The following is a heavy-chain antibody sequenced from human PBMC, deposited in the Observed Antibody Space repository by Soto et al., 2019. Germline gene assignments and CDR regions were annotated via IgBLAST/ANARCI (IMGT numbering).Heavy chain of an antibody. CDR3: AREERYYDSSGSWYFDL. CDR2: IYYSGST. D-gene: IGHD3-22*01. CDR1: GGSISSGGYY. J-gene: IGHJ2*01. V-gene: IGHV4-31*03. Sequence: QVQLQESGPGLVKPSQTLSLTCTVSGGSISSGGYYWSWIRQHPGKGLEWIGYIYYSGSTYYNPSLKSRVTISVDTSKTQFSLRLSSLTAADTAVYYCAREERYYDSSGSWYFDLWGRGTLVTVSS.